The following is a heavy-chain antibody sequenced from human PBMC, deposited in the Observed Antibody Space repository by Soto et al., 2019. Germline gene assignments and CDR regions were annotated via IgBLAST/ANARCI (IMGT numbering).Heavy chain of an antibody. Sequence: EVQLLESGGGLVQPGGSLRLSCAASGITISNYPMSWVRQAPGKGLDWVSGISGSGDRTYYADSAKGRFTISKDISRNSLSLHLDSLGVAETAVYFCVKDDGGYPSTAPHWGQGTLVTVSS. J-gene: IGHJ4*02. D-gene: IGHD3-22*01. CDR1: GITISNYP. CDR3: VKDDGGYPSTAPH. CDR2: ISGSGDRT. V-gene: IGHV3-23*01.